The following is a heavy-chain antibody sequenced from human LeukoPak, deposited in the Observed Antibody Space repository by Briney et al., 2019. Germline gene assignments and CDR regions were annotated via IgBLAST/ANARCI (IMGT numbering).Heavy chain of an antibody. V-gene: IGHV1-8*01. Sequence: ASVKVSCKASGYTFTSYDINWVRQATGQGREGMGWMNPNRWNTGYAQKFQGRVTMTRNTAISTAYMELSSLRSEDTAVYYCARTGGYSYGYAGWFDPWAREPWSPSPQ. J-gene: IGHJ5*02. D-gene: IGHD5-18*01. CDR3: ARTGGYSYGYAGWFDP. CDR1: GYTFTSYD. CDR2: MNPNRWNT.